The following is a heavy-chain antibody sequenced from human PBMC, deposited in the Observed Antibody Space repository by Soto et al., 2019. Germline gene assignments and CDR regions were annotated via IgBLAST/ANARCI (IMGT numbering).Heavy chain of an antibody. Sequence: GGSLRLSCAASGFTFSSYSMNWVRQAPGKGLEWVSSISSSSSYIYYADSVKGRFTISRDNAKNSLYLQMNSLRAEDTAVYYCARPLGYCSGGSCSNGGYWGQGTLVTVSS. V-gene: IGHV3-21*01. J-gene: IGHJ4*02. CDR3: ARPLGYCSGGSCSNGGY. CDR1: GFTFSSYS. D-gene: IGHD2-15*01. CDR2: ISSSSSYI.